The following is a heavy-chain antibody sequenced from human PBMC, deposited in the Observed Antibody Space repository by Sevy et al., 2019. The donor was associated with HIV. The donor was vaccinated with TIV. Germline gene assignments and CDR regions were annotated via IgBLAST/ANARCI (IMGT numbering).Heavy chain of an antibody. CDR3: AKDFTGYNGMDV. J-gene: IGHJ6*02. CDR2: ISYHGRDK. V-gene: IGHV3-30*18. Sequence: GGSLRLSCVVSGISFTTSGMHWVRQAPGKGLEWVAFISYHGRDKFYAESVKGRSTISCDNSKNMLYLQINSLRAEDTAVYYCAKDFTGYNGMDVWGQGTMVTVSS. D-gene: IGHD3-9*01. CDR1: GISFTTSG.